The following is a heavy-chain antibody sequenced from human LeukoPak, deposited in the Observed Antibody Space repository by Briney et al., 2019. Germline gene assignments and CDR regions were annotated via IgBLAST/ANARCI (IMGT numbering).Heavy chain of an antibody. D-gene: IGHD3-10*01. CDR3: ARGFGDWGLSWFDP. Sequence: SETLSLTCTVSGGSVTSGSYYWSWIRQPPGKGLEWIGYIYYSGSAKYNPSLKSRVTISVDTSKNQFSLKLTSVTAADTAVYYCARGFGDWGLSWFDPWGQGTLVTVSS. J-gene: IGHJ5*02. CDR1: GGSVTSGSYY. CDR2: IYYSGSA. V-gene: IGHV4-61*01.